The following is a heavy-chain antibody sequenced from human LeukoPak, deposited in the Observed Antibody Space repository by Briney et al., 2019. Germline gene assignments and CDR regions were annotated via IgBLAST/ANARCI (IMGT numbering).Heavy chain of an antibody. J-gene: IGHJ3*02. Sequence: GWSLRLSCAASGFTFRDFAMHWVRQAPGKGLEWMTIISYDASSIYYADSVRGRFTISRDNSKNTLYLQMNSLRAEDTAEYYCARERRGDRHDSLDIWGQGTMVTVSS. V-gene: IGHV3-30*04. CDR2: ISYDASSI. D-gene: IGHD2-21*01. CDR3: ARERRGDRHDSLDI. CDR1: GFTFRDFA.